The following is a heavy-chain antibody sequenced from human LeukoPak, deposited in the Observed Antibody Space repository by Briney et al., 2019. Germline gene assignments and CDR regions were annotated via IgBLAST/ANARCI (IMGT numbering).Heavy chain of an antibody. D-gene: IGHD4-11*01. CDR3: AKDRGSGVGEYSWGQFDY. J-gene: IGHJ4*02. CDR1: GFTFSSYA. Sequence: GGSLRLSCVASGFTFSSYAMSWVRQAPGKGLEWVSGISDSGGSTVYADSVRGRFTISRDNSKDTLYLQMSSLRAEDTAVFYCAKDRGSGVGEYSWGQFDYWGQGTLVTVSS. CDR2: ISDSGGST. V-gene: IGHV3-23*01.